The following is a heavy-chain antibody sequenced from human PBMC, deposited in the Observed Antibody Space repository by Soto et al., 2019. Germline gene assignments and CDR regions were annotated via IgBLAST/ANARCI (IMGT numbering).Heavy chain of an antibody. CDR3: ARDPESYGDYGLAY. V-gene: IGHV3-33*01. D-gene: IGHD4-17*01. Sequence: QVQLVESGGGVVQPGRSLRLSCAASGFTFSSYGMHWVRQAPGKGLEWVAVIWYDGSNKYYADSVKGRFTISRDNSKNTLYLQMNSLRAEDTAVYYCARDPESYGDYGLAYWGQGTLVTVSS. CDR1: GFTFSSYG. CDR2: IWYDGSNK. J-gene: IGHJ4*02.